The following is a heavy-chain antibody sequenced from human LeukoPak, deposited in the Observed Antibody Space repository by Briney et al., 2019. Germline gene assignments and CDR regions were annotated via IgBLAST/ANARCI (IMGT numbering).Heavy chain of an antibody. Sequence: SETLSLTCTVSGGSISSYYWSWTRQPAGKGLEWIGRIYTSGSTNYNPSLKSRVTMSVDTSKNQFSLKLSSVTAADTAVYYCARGSFNYYDSSGYLDYWGQGTLVTVSS. CDR2: IYTSGST. CDR1: GGSISSYY. J-gene: IGHJ4*02. V-gene: IGHV4-4*07. D-gene: IGHD3-22*01. CDR3: ARGSFNYYDSSGYLDY.